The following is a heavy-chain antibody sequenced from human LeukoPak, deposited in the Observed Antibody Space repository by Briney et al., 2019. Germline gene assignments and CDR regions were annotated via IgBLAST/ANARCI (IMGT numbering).Heavy chain of an antibody. V-gene: IGHV3-23*01. CDR1: GSTFSTYA. CDR3: ARGRGRAYYFDY. Sequence: GGSLRLSCAASGSTFSTYAMSWVRQAPGKGLEWVSAISVSAGSTYYADSVKGRFTISRDNSKNTLYLQMNSLRAEDTAVYYCARGRGRAYYFDYWGQGTLVTVSS. CDR2: ISVSAGST. D-gene: IGHD3-16*01. J-gene: IGHJ4*02.